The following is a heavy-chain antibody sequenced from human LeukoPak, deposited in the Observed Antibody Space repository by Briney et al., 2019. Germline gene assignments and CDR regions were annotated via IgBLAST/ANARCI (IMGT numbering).Heavy chain of an antibody. CDR3: ARDPGVGATSPPFDY. V-gene: IGHV1-46*01. CDR1: GYTFTSYD. J-gene: IGHJ4*02. Sequence: GASVKVSCKASGYTFTSYDMHWVRQAPGQGLEWMGIINPSGGSTSYAQKFQGRVTMTRDMSTSTVYMELSSLRSEDTAVYYCARDPGVGATSPPFDYWGQGTLVPVSS. D-gene: IGHD1-26*01. CDR2: INPSGGST.